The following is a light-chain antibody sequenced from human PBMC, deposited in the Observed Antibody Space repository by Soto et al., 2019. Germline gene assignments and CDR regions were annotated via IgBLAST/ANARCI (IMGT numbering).Light chain of an antibody. J-gene: IGKJ1*01. Sequence: EIVLTQSPGTLSLSPGERATLSCSASQSVSNNYLAWYQQQPGQAPRLLIYGASNRATGIPARFSGSGSGTDFNLTISSLEPEDFAVYYCQQRSNWSITFGQGTKVDIK. CDR3: QQRSNWSIT. CDR1: QSVSNNY. V-gene: IGKV3-11*01. CDR2: GAS.